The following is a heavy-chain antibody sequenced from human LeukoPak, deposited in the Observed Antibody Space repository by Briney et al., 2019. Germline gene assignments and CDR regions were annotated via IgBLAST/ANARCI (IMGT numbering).Heavy chain of an antibody. J-gene: IGHJ4*02. CDR2: IYPADSDT. CDR1: GYSFTNYW. V-gene: IGHV5-51*01. CDR3: ARLGSTYGSSDY. Sequence: GESLKISCKGSGYSFTNYWIGWVRQMPGKGLEWMGIIYPADSDTRYSPSSQGHVTISADKSISTAYLQWSSLKASDTAMYYCARLGSTYGSSDYWGQGTLVTVSS. D-gene: IGHD2-15*01.